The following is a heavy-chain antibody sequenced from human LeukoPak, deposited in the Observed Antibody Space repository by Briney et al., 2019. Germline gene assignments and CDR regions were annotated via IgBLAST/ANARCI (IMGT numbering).Heavy chain of an antibody. J-gene: IGHJ6*02. V-gene: IGHV1-2*02. CDR1: GGTFSSYA. Sequence: ASVKVSCKASGGTFSSYAISWVRQAPGQGLEWMGWINYNSGGTNYAQKFQGRVTMTRDTSISTLYMEVGRLTSDDTAVYYCARSGYQYGLDVWGQGTTVTVSS. D-gene: IGHD5-18*01. CDR2: INYNSGGT. CDR3: ARSGYQYGLDV.